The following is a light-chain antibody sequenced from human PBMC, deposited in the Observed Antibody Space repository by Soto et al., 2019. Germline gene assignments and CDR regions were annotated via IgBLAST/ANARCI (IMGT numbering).Light chain of an antibody. V-gene: IGLV4-69*01. CDR1: SGHSSYA. CDR2: LNSDGSH. Sequence: QPVLTQSPSASASLGASVKLTCTLSSGHSSYAIAWHQQQPEKGPRYLMKLNSDGSHSKGDGIPDRFSGSSSGAERYLTISSLQSADEADYYCQTWGTGIVLFAGGTKVTVL. CDR3: QTWGTGIVL. J-gene: IGLJ2*01.